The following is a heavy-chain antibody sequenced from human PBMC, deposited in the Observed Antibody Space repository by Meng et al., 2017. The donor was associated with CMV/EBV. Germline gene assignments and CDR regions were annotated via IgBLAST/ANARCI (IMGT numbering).Heavy chain of an antibody. CDR3: ARGGRGKAAAGKRMDV. D-gene: IGHD6-13*01. CDR2: ISSSGSII. CDR1: GFTFSSYE. V-gene: IGHV3-48*03. J-gene: IGHJ6*02. Sequence: GESLKISCAASGFTFSSYEINWVRQAPGKGLEWISYISSSGSIIYYADSVKGRFTISRDNAKNSLDLQMNSLRAEDTAVYHCARGGRGKAAAGKRMDVWGQGTTVTVSS.